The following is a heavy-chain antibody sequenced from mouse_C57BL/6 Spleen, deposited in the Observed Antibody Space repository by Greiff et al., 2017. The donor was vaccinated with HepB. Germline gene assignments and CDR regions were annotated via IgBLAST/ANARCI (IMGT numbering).Heavy chain of an antibody. D-gene: IGHD1-1*01. Sequence: VQLQQSGAELVKPGASVKISCKASGYAFSSYWMNWVKQRPGKGLEWIGQIYPGDGDTNYNGKFKGKATLTADKSSSTAYMQLSSLTSADSAVDFWAREEYYGRGNLDYWGQGTTLTVAS. V-gene: IGHV1-80*01. CDR1: GYAFSSYW. CDR3: AREEYYGRGNLDY. CDR2: IYPGDGDT. J-gene: IGHJ2*01.